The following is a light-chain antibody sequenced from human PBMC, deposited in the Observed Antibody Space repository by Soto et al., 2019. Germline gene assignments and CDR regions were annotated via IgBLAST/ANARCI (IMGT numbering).Light chain of an antibody. CDR1: QSVSSY. J-gene: IGKJ5*01. CDR3: QQYNNWIT. V-gene: IGKV3D-15*01. Sequence: EIVLTQSPGTLSLSPGERATLSCRASQSVSSYFLAWYQQKPGQAPSLLIYSSSTRATGIPDRFSGSGSGTEFTLTISSLQSEDFAVYYCQQYNNWITFGQGTRLEI. CDR2: SSS.